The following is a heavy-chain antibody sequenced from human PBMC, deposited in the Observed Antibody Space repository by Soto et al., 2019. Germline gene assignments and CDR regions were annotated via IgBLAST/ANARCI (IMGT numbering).Heavy chain of an antibody. J-gene: IGHJ5*02. Sequence: GASVKVSCKASGGTFSSYTISWVRQAPGQGLEWMGRIIPILGIANYAQKFQGRVTITADKSTSTAYMELSSLRSEDTAVYYCARSQAYYYDSSGHLPKSNWFDPWGQGTLVTVSS. D-gene: IGHD3-22*01. V-gene: IGHV1-69*02. CDR1: GGTFSSYT. CDR2: IIPILGIA. CDR3: ARSQAYYYDSSGHLPKSNWFDP.